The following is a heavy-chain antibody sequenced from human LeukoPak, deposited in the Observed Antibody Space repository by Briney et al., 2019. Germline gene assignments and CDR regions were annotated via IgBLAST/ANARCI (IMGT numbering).Heavy chain of an antibody. CDR1: GFTFSTYW. V-gene: IGHV3-7*01. CDR3: ARDGGSSGSYPY. J-gene: IGHJ4*02. Sequence: GGSLRLSCEASGFTFSTYWMSWDRQAPGKGLEWVANINPDGSEKSYVESVKGRFTISRDKAKNSLYLQMNSLRAEDTALYYCARDGGSSGSYPYWGQGILVTVSS. CDR2: INPDGSEK. D-gene: IGHD1-26*01.